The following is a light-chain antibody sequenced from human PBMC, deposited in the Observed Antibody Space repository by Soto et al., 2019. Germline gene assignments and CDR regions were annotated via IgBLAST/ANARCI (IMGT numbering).Light chain of an antibody. CDR2: DAS. Sequence: EIVLTQSPCTLSLSQGERATLSCRASQSVSSYLAWYQQKPGQAPRLLIYDASNRATGIPDRFSGSGSGTDFTLTISRLEPEDFAVYYCQQYRTFAQGTKVDIK. V-gene: IGKV3-11*01. J-gene: IGKJ1*01. CDR3: QQYRT. CDR1: QSVSSY.